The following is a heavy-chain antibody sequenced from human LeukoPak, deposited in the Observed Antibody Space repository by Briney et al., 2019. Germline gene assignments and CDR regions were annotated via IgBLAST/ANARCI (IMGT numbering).Heavy chain of an antibody. CDR1: GFTFSSYA. Sequence: GGSLRLSCAASGFTFSSYAMHWVRQAPGKGLEWVAVISYDGSNKYYADSVKGRFTISRDNSKNTLYLQTNSLRAEDTAVYYCARELIKKYYYGMDVWGQGTTVTVSS. CDR2: ISYDGSNK. V-gene: IGHV3-30-3*01. J-gene: IGHJ6*02. CDR3: ARELIKKYYYGMDV.